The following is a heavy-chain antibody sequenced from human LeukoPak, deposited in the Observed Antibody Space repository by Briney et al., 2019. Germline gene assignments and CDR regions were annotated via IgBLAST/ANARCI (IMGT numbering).Heavy chain of an antibody. Sequence: ASVKVSCKASGYTFTSNYIHWVRQAPGQGLEWMGMIYPRDGSTSYAQKFQGRVTVTRDTSTSTVHMELSGLRAEDTALYYRAKDMAPFQMATIRLDAFDIWGQGTMVTVSS. CDR2: IYPRDGST. J-gene: IGHJ3*02. V-gene: IGHV1-46*01. D-gene: IGHD5-24*01. CDR1: GYTFTSNY. CDR3: AKDMAPFQMATIRLDAFDI.